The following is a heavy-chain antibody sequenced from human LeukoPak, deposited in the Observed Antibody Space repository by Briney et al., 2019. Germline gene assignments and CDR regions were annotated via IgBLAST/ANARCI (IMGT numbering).Heavy chain of an antibody. D-gene: IGHD5-18*01. J-gene: IGHJ4*02. V-gene: IGHV3-53*01. CDR2: IYTGDTT. CDR1: GFTVSNNY. Sequence: GGSLRLSCAASGFTVSNNYMIWVRQAPGKGLEWGSVIYTGDTTYYTDSVKGRFTISRDNAKNTLYLQMNSLRAEDTAVYYCARDSGYIYGQGLPAGFDYWGQGTLVTVSS. CDR3: ARDSGYIYGQGLPAGFDY.